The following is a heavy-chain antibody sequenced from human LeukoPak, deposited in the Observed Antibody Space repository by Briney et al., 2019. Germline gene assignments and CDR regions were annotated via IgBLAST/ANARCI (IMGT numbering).Heavy chain of an antibody. D-gene: IGHD3-3*01. V-gene: IGHV1-8*01. CDR3: ARVGAAIFGVLYNWFDP. CDR1: GYTFTSYD. Sequence: ASVKVSCKASGYTFTSYDINWVRQATGQGLEWMGWMNPNSGNTGYAQKFQGRVTMTRNTSISTAYMELSRLRSEDTAVYYCARVGAAIFGVLYNWFDPWGQGTLVTVSS. CDR2: MNPNSGNT. J-gene: IGHJ5*02.